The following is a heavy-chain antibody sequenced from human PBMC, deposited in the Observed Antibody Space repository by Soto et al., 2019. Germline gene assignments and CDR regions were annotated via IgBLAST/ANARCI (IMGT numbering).Heavy chain of an antibody. J-gene: IGHJ6*02. CDR2: IHYSGGA. CDR3: ARIEYSRQVAAHYSGMDV. Sequence: SETLSLTCTVSGGSISSYYWSWIRQPAGTGLEWIGGIHYSGGANYNASLTRRVAMSVDTSKNQFSLKLSSVAAADTAGCYCARIEYSRQVAAHYSGMDVWGQGNTVTVPS. D-gene: IGHD4-4*01. V-gene: IGHV4-4*07. CDR1: GGSISSYY.